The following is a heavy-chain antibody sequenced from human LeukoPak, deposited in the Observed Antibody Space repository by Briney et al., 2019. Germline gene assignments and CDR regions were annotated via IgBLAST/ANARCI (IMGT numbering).Heavy chain of an antibody. CDR1: GFTFSSYW. D-gene: IGHD2-2*01. J-gene: IGHJ4*02. V-gene: IGHV3-74*01. CDR3: ARGTSPAATNDFDY. Sequence: GGSLRLSCAASGFTFSSYWMHWVRQAPGKRLVWVSRINRDGSSTSYADSVKGRFTISRDNAKNTLYLQMNSLRAEDTAVYYCARGTSPAATNDFDYWGQGTLVTVSS. CDR2: INRDGSST.